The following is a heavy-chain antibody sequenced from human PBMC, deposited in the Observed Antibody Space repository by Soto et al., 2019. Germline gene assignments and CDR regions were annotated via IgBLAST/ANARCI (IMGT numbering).Heavy chain of an antibody. V-gene: IGHV4-31*03. CDR1: GGSISSGGYY. Sequence: SETLSLTCTVSGGSISSGGYYWSWIRQHPGKGLEWIGYIYYSGSTYYNPSLKSRVTISVDTSKNQFSLKLSSVTAADTAVYYCARGLDAYCGGDCYSYWFEPWGQGTLVTVSS. CDR2: IYYSGST. CDR3: ARGLDAYCGGDCYSYWFEP. J-gene: IGHJ5*02. D-gene: IGHD2-21*02.